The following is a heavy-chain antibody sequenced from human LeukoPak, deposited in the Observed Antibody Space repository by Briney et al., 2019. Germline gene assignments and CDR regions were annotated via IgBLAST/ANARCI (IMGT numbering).Heavy chain of an antibody. V-gene: IGHV5-10-1*01. D-gene: IGHD1-14*01. Sequence: GESLKISWKGSGYRFTSYWISGVRQMPGKGREWMGRIDPSDSYTNYSPSFQGHFTISADKSISTAYLQWSSLKASDTAMYYCARHLPDSIRTDAFDIWGQGTMVTVSS. CDR1: GYRFTSYW. CDR2: IDPSDSYT. CDR3: ARHLPDSIRTDAFDI. J-gene: IGHJ3*02.